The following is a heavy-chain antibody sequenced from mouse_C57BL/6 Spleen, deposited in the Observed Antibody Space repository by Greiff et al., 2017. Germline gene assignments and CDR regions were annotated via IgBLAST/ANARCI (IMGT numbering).Heavy chain of an antibody. J-gene: IGHJ2*01. CDR2: INYDGSST. CDR3: ARDRGGYSDYFDY. V-gene: IGHV5-16*01. D-gene: IGHD2-3*01. CDR1: GFTFSDYY. Sequence: EVMLVESEGGLVQPGSSMKLSCTASGFTFSDYYMAWVRQVPEKGLEWVANINYDGSSTYYLDSLKSRFIISRDNAKNILYLQMSSLKSEDTATYYCARDRGGYSDYFDYWGQGTTLTVSS.